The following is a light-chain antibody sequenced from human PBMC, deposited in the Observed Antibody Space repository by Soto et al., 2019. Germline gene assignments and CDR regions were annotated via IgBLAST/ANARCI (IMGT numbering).Light chain of an antibody. CDR1: QSLSSS. Sequence: KLLTQSPGTLSLSPGERATLFCRASQSLSSSSAWYQQKSCQAPRLIIYGISRRATGVPVRFSGSGSGTDFTLTLSRLQSEDFGVYFWQQYDNWPWTFGQGTKLEMK. CDR3: QQYDNWPWT. CDR2: GIS. V-gene: IGKV3-15*01. J-gene: IGKJ1*01.